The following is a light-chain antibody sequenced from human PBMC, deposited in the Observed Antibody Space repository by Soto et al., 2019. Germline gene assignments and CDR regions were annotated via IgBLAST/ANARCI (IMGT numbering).Light chain of an antibody. Sequence: DVRMTQSPSSLTSAVGETVTITCRASQSITNYLTWFQQKPGKAPSLLIFAADNLQDGVPSRFSGSGSGRDFRITISRLQPEDFATYYFRECQVRCWTLGQGTKVDIK. J-gene: IGKJ1*01. CDR3: RECQVRCWT. CDR2: AAD. CDR1: QSITNY. V-gene: IGKV1-39*01.